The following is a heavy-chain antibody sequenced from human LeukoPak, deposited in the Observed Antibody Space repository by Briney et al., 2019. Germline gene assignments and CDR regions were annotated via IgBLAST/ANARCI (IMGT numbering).Heavy chain of an antibody. Sequence: GASVKVSCKASGYTFSNYYMHWVRQAPGQGLEWMGIINPSGGGTTYAQKFQGRVTMTRDTSTSTVYMQLSSLRSDDTAVYYCAREGSVAVAYYWGQGTLVTVSS. D-gene: IGHD6-19*01. CDR2: INPSGGGT. CDR1: GYTFSNYY. J-gene: IGHJ4*02. V-gene: IGHV1-46*01. CDR3: AREGSVAVAYY.